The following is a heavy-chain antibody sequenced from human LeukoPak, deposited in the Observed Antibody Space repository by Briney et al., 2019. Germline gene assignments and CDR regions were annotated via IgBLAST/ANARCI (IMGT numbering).Heavy chain of an antibody. D-gene: IGHD3-22*01. CDR2: IYYSGST. J-gene: IGHJ6*03. Sequence: SETLSLTCTVSGGSISSYYWSWIRQPPGKGLEWIGYIYYSGSTNYNPSLKSRVTISVDTSKNQFSLKLSSVTAADTAVYYCARGAYYYDSSGYYSNYYYYYMDVWGKGTTVTVSS. CDR3: ARGAYYYDSSGYYSNYYYYYMDV. CDR1: GGSISSYY. V-gene: IGHV4-59*12.